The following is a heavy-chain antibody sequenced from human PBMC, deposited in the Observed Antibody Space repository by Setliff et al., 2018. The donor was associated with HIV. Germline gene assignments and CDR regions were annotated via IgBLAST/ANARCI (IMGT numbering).Heavy chain of an antibody. D-gene: IGHD1-1*01. Sequence: PSETLSLTCTVSGDSINGRWLSWIRQAPGKGLEWTGNIYYNGFANYNPSLKSRLTISVDTSKNQVSLRLSSVTPADTAVYYCARGPGGTVPKPLDAFDIWGQGTMVTVSS. CDR1: GDSINGRW. CDR2: IYYNGFA. V-gene: IGHV4-59*11. J-gene: IGHJ3*02. CDR3: ARGPGGTVPKPLDAFDI.